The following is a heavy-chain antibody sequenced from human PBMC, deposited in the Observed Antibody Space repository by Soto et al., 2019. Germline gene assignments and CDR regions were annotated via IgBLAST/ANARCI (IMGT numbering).Heavy chain of an antibody. Sequence: SETLSLTCTVSGGSISSSSYYWGWIRQPPGKGLEWIGSIYYSGSTYYNPSLKSRVTISVDTSKNQFSLKLSSVTAADTAVYYCARDYLGLRSSSPHWFDPWGQGTLVTVSS. D-gene: IGHD6-6*01. CDR2: IYYSGST. V-gene: IGHV4-39*07. J-gene: IGHJ5*02. CDR1: GGSISSSSYY. CDR3: ARDYLGLRSSSPHWFDP.